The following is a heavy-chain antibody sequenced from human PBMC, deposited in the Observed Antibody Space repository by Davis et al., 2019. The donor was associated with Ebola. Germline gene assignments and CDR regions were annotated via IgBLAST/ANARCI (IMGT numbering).Heavy chain of an antibody. Sequence: SLKISCAASGFTFGSYAIHWVRQAPGKGLEWVAVLWYDENEKYYGDSVKGRFTISRDNSHNILYLQMNNLRVEDTAVYYCAREHDNAEGGGSFYYHYVLDVWGQGSAVTVSS. CDR3: AREHDNAEGGGSFYYHYVLDV. D-gene: IGHD3-16*01. CDR1: GFTFGSYA. CDR2: LWYDENEK. V-gene: IGHV3-33*01. J-gene: IGHJ6*02.